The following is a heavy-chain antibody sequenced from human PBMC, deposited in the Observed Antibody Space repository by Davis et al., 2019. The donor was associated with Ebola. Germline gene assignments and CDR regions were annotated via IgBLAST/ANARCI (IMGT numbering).Heavy chain of an antibody. CDR1: GFTFSNYW. V-gene: IGHV3-7*01. CDR3: AKRSLDGYIDY. D-gene: IGHD5-24*01. Sequence: PGGSLRLSCAASGFTFSNYWMSWARQAPGKGLECVAHIKEDGSKEFYVDSVKGRFTISRDNAKSSLYLQMNSLRDEDTAVYYCAKRSLDGYIDYWGQGTLVTVSS. CDR2: IKEDGSKE. J-gene: IGHJ4*02.